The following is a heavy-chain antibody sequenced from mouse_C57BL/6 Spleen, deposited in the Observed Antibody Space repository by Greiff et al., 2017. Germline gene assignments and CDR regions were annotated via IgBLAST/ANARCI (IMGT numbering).Heavy chain of an antibody. V-gene: IGHV1-61*01. J-gene: IGHJ4*01. D-gene: IGHD2-3*01. CDR3: ARGGLLFYAMDY. CDR1: GYTFTSYW. Sequence: QVQLQQPGAELVRPGSSVKLSCKASGYTFTSYWMDWVKQRPGQGLEWIGNIYPSDSETHYNQKFKDKATLTVDKSSSTAYMQLSSLTSEDSAVYYCARGGLLFYAMDYWGQGTSVTVSS. CDR2: IYPSDSET.